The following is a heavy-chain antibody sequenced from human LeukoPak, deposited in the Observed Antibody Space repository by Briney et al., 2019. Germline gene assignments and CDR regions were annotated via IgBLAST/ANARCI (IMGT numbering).Heavy chain of an antibody. CDR2: ISYDGSNK. J-gene: IGHJ4*02. D-gene: IGHD5-12*01. V-gene: IGHV3-30-3*01. CDR3: ARSPQASGGYDFDY. CDR1: GFTFSSYA. Sequence: GGSLRLSCAASGFTFSSYAMHWARQAPGKGLEWVAVISYDGSNKYYADSVKGRFTISRDNSKNTLYLQMNSLRAEDTAVYYCARSPQASGGYDFDYWGQGTLVTVSS.